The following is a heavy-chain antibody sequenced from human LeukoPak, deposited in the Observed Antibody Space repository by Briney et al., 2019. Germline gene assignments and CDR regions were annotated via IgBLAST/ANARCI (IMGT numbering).Heavy chain of an antibody. J-gene: IGHJ4*02. CDR1: GGSISSYY. CDR3: ARGAMATTPFFDY. D-gene: IGHD5-24*01. Sequence: SETLSLTCTVSGGSISSYYWSWIRQPPGKGLEWIGYINYSGSTKYNPSLKSRVTISVDTSRNQFSLKLTSLTAADTAVYYCARGAMATTPFFDYWGQGTLVTVSS. CDR2: INYSGST. V-gene: IGHV4-59*01.